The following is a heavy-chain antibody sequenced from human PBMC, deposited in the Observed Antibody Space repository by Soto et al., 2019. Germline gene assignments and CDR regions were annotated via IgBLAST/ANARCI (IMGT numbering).Heavy chain of an antibody. J-gene: IGHJ6*04. V-gene: IGHV5-51*01. D-gene: IGHD6-6*01. CDR1: GYSFASYW. CDR3: ARTRSFTLGFYYDGMDV. CDR2: IYPGDSDT. Sequence: GDSLKISCQGSGYSFASYWIGWVRQMPGKDLEWMGIIYPGDSDTRYSPYFQGQVTISADRSLRTAYLQWTSLKASDTALYYCARTRSFTLGFYYDGMDVWGKGPTVTVSS.